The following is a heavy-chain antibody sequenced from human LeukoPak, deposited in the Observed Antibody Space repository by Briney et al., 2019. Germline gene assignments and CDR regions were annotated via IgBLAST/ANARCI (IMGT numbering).Heavy chain of an antibody. D-gene: IGHD2-2*01. CDR2: IYHSGST. CDR3: ARDGCSSTSCYLPLYYFDY. J-gene: IGHJ4*02. Sequence: SETLSLTCAVSGYSISSGYYWGWIRQPPGKGLEGIGSIYHSGSTYYNPSLKSRVTISVDTAKNQFSLKLSSVTAADTAVYYCARDGCSSTSCYLPLYYFDYWGQGTLVTVSS. V-gene: IGHV4-38-2*02. CDR1: GYSISSGYY.